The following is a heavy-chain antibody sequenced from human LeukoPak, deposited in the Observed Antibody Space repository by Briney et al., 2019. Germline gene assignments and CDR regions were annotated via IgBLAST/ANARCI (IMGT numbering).Heavy chain of an antibody. Sequence: GGSLRLSCAASGFTFSSYWMHWVRQAPGKGLVWVSRINSDGSSTSYADSVKGRFTISRDNAKNTLYLQMNSLRAEDTAVYYCARDMSTVVTGYYFDYWGQGTLVTVSS. V-gene: IGHV3-74*01. CDR3: ARDMSTVVTGYYFDY. J-gene: IGHJ4*02. CDR2: INSDGSST. D-gene: IGHD4-23*01. CDR1: GFTFSSYW.